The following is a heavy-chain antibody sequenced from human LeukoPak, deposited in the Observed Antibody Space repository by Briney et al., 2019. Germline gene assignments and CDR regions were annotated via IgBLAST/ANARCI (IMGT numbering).Heavy chain of an antibody. CDR2: INAGNGNT. CDR3: ARGPYGSGIGFDY. CDR1: GYTFPSYA. V-gene: IGHV1-3*01. D-gene: IGHD3-10*01. Sequence: ASVKVSCKASGYTFPSYAMHWVRQAPGQRLEWMGWINAGNGNTKYSQKFQGRVTITRDTSASTAYMELSSLRSEDTAVYYCARGPYGSGIGFDYWGQGTLVTVSS. J-gene: IGHJ4*02.